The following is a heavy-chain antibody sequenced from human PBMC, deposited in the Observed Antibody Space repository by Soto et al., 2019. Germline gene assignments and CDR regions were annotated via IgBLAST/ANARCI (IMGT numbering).Heavy chain of an antibody. Sequence: PSETLSLTCTVSGASIGGSSDSWGWIRQPPGKGLEWIGNIHHSGSTYYNPSLKSRVTISVDTSKDQFSLKLSSVTAADTAVYYCARHVFTTVVRGFLITFEYYSGMDVWGQGTTVTV. CDR1: GASIGGSSDS. J-gene: IGHJ6*02. D-gene: IGHD3-10*01. V-gene: IGHV4-39*01. CDR3: ARHVFTTVVRGFLITFEYYSGMDV. CDR2: IHHSGST.